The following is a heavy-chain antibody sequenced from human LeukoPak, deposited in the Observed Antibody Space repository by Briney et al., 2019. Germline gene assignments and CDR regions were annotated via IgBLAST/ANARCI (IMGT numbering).Heavy chain of an antibody. CDR2: IKQDGSEK. CDR3: ARPETNDFWSGYSPYYFDY. Sequence: GGSLRLSCAASGFTFSSYWMSWVRQAPGKGLEWVAYIKQDGSEKYYVDSVKGRFTISRDNAKNSLYLQMNSLRAEDTAVYYCARPETNDFWSGYSPYYFDYWGQGTPVTVSS. V-gene: IGHV3-7*01. D-gene: IGHD3-3*01. J-gene: IGHJ4*02. CDR1: GFTFSSYW.